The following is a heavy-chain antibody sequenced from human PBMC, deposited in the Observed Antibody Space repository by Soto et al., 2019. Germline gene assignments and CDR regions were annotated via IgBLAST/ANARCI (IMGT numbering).Heavy chain of an antibody. J-gene: IGHJ5*02. Sequence: QITLRESGPTLVKPTQTLTLTCTFSGFSLRTPGAGVGWIRQPPEKPLAGLALLYWNDDKRYSPSLKSRLTLTKDTSKNHMVLTMSNMDPVDTATYYCVSGCFPSWFDPWGQGILVIVSS. CDR1: GFSLRTPGAG. D-gene: IGHD3-10*01. CDR2: LYWNDDK. V-gene: IGHV2-5*01. CDR3: VSGCFPSWFDP.